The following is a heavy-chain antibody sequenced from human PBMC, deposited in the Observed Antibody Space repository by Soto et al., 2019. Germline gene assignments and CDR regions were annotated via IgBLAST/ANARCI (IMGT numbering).Heavy chain of an antibody. CDR2: IYHSGST. Sequence: TLSLTCTVSGDSISSVDHYWSWIRQPPGKGLEWMGYIYHSGSTHYNPSLNSRLTISIDTSTNRFSLNLTSVTAADTAVYFCARLRWETENNWFDPWGQGALVTVSS. V-gene: IGHV4-30-4*01. D-gene: IGHD1-26*01. J-gene: IGHJ5*02. CDR3: ARLRWETENNWFDP. CDR1: GDSISSVDHY.